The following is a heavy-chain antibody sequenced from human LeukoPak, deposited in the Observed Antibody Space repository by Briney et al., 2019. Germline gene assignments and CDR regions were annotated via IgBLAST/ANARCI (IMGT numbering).Heavy chain of an antibody. J-gene: IGHJ6*02. CDR2: IYYSGTT. CDR3: ARGWPDFYSMDI. Sequence: PLETLSLTCTVSGDSISNHYWSWIRQPPGKGPEWIGYIYYSGTTSYNPSLKGRVTISIDTSNNHFSLKLRSVTAGGTAVYYCARGWPDFYSMDIWGPGTTVTVSS. D-gene: IGHD2-15*01. V-gene: IGHV4-59*11. CDR1: GDSISNHY.